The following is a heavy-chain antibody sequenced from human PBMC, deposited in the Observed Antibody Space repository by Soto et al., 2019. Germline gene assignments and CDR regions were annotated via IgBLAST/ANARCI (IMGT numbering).Heavy chain of an antibody. J-gene: IGHJ4*03. V-gene: IGHV3-23*01. Sequence: GGSLIVSCAASGFTFKSYTMAWGRRAPGKGQEWVSSISGSGGSPSYADSVQGRFTISRDNSRNTISLQMNSLRAEDTATHSRAKASCTSHPWYFPVYSDNGSLVTVS. CDR3: AKASCTSHPWYFPVY. D-gene: IGHD2-2*01. CDR1: GFTFKSYT. CDR2: ISGSGGSP.